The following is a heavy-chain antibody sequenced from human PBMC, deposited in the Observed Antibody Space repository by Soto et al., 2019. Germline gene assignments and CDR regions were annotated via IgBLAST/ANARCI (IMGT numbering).Heavy chain of an antibody. J-gene: IGHJ6*03. D-gene: IGHD3-10*01. CDR3: AKSMQFGYYYYMDV. Sequence: GGSLRLSCAASEFTFSRYAMIWVRQAPGKGLEWVSAIRGSGGSTFYADSVKGRFTISRDNSKNTLYLQMNSLRAEDTAVYYCAKSMQFGYYYYMDVWGKGTTVTVSS. V-gene: IGHV3-23*01. CDR1: EFTFSRYA. CDR2: IRGSGGST.